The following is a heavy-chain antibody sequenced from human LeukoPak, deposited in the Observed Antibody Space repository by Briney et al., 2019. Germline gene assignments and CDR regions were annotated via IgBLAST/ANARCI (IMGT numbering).Heavy chain of an antibody. Sequence: ASVKVSCKASGYTFTGYYIHWVRQAPGQGLEWMGWINPNSGGTKYAQKFQGRVTVTRDTSISTVYMELSRLRSDDTAVYYCERTHTDSHYYYYYMDVWGKGTTVTVSS. CDR1: GYTFTGYY. J-gene: IGHJ6*03. D-gene: IGHD2-21*01. CDR2: INPNSGGT. V-gene: IGHV1-2*02. CDR3: ERTHTDSHYYYYYMDV.